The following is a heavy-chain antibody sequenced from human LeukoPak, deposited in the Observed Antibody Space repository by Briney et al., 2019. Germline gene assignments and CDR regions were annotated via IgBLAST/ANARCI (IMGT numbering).Heavy chain of an antibody. CDR1: GYSISSGYF. CDR3: AGYYDILTGLVY. CDR2: IYYSGTT. V-gene: IGHV4-38-2*02. Sequence: SETLSLTCTVSGYSISSGYFWGWIRQPPGKGLEWIGSIYYSGTTYHNPSLKSRVTISVDTSKNQFSLKLSSVTAADTAVYYCAGYYDILTGLVYWGQGTLVTVSS. J-gene: IGHJ4*02. D-gene: IGHD3-9*01.